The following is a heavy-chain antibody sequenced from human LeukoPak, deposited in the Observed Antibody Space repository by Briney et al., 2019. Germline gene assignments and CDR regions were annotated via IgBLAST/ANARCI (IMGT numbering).Heavy chain of an antibody. CDR1: GYTFTTYY. D-gene: IGHD3-22*01. CDR2: INPSGGAT. Sequence: GASVKVSCKASGYTFTTYYMHWVRQAPGQGLEWMEIINPSGGATSYAQKFQGRVTMTRDTSTSTVYTELSSLRSEDTAVYYCARDGSPHVSMTVVTSPDYWGQGTLVTVSS. CDR3: ARDGSPHVSMTVVTSPDY. J-gene: IGHJ4*02. V-gene: IGHV1-46*01.